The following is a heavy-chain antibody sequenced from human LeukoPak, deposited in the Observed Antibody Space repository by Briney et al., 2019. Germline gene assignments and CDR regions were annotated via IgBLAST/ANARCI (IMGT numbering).Heavy chain of an antibody. CDR3: AKDSVVVTGTYYFDY. D-gene: IGHD2-21*02. CDR2: ISYDGSNK. Sequence: PGGSLRLSCAASGFTFRSYDMHWVRQAPGKGLEWVAVISYDGSNKFYADSVKGRFTICRDNSKNTLYLQMNSLRAEDTAVYYCAKDSVVVTGTYYFDYWGQGTLVTVSS. J-gene: IGHJ4*02. CDR1: GFTFRSYD. V-gene: IGHV3-30*18.